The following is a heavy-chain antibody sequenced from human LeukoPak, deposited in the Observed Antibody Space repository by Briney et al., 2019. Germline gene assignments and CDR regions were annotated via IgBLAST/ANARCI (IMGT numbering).Heavy chain of an antibody. V-gene: IGHV4-39*02. CDR2: IYYSGST. CDR1: GGSISSSSYY. Sequence: AETLSLTCTVSGGSISSSSYYWGWIRQPPGKGLEWIGSIYYSGSTYYNPSLKSRVTISVDTSKNQFSLKLSSVTAADTAVYYCARDGNDQERDSSSREYYYYYMDVWGKGTTVTISS. CDR3: ARDGNDQERDSSSREYYYYYMDV. D-gene: IGHD6-13*01. J-gene: IGHJ6*03.